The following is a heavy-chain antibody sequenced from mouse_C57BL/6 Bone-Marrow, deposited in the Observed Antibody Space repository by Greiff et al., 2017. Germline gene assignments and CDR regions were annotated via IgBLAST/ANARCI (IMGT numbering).Heavy chain of an antibody. CDR2: IWGVGST. CDR3: ALGYEGFAY. Sequence: VKLMESGPGLVAPSQSLSITCTVSGFSLTSYGVDWVRQSPGKGLEWLGVIWGVGSTNYNSALKSRLSISKDNSKSQVFLKMNSLQTDDTAMYYCALGYEGFAYWGQGTLVTVSA. V-gene: IGHV2-6*01. J-gene: IGHJ3*01. D-gene: IGHD2-2*01. CDR1: GFSLTSYG.